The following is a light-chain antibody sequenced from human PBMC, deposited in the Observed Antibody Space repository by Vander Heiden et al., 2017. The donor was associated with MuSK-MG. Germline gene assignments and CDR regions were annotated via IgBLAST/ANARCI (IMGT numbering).Light chain of an antibody. CDR2: AAS. CDR1: QGISSY. V-gene: IGKV1-9*01. CDR3: QQLNGYPLT. J-gene: IGKJ3*01. Sequence: DIQLTQSPSFLSASVGDRVTITCRASQGISSYLAWYHQKPGKAPKLLIYAASTLQSGVPSRFSGSGSGTEFTLTISSLQPEDFATYYCQQLNGYPLTFGPWTKVDIK.